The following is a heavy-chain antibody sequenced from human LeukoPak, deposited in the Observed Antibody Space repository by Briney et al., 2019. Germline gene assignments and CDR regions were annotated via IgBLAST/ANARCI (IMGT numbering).Heavy chain of an antibody. CDR2: ISGSGGST. CDR3: AKDEGMYSFDY. CDR1: GFTFSIYA. Sequence: PGRSLRLSCAASGFTFSIYAMSWVRQAPGKGLEWVSAISGSGGSTYYADSVKGRFTISRDNSKNTLYLQMNSLRAEDAAVYYCAKDEGMYSFDYWGQGTLVTVSS. D-gene: IGHD2-21*01. V-gene: IGHV3-23*01. J-gene: IGHJ4*02.